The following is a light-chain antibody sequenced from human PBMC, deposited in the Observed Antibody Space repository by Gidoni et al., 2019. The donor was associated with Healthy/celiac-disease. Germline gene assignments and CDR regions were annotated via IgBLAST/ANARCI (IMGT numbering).Light chain of an antibody. J-gene: IGKJ1*01. Sequence: DIQMTQSPSSLSASVEDRVTITCRASQSISSYLNWYQQKPGKAPKLLIYAASSLQSGVPSRFSGSGSGTDFTLTISSLQPEDVATYYCQQSYSTPWTFGQGTKVEIK. V-gene: IGKV1-39*01. CDR2: AAS. CDR3: QQSYSTPWT. CDR1: QSISSY.